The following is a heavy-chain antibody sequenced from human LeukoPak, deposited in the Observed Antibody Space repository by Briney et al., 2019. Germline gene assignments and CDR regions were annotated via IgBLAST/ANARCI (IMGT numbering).Heavy chain of an antibody. CDR2: INPNSGGT. CDR1: GYTFTGYY. Sequence: ASVKVSCKASGYTFTGYYMHWVRQAPGQGLEWMGWINPNSGGTNCAQKFQGRVTMTRDTSISTAYMELSRLRSDDTAVYYCARDRGLRAYYFDYWGQGTLVTVSS. CDR3: ARDRGLRAYYFDY. D-gene: IGHD3-10*01. J-gene: IGHJ4*02. V-gene: IGHV1-2*02.